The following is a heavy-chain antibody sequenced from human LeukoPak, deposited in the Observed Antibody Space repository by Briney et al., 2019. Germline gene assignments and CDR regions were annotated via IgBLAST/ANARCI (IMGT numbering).Heavy chain of an antibody. D-gene: IGHD3-10*01. Sequence: PGGSLRLSCAASGFPFSYYWMSWVRQAPGKGLEWVANIRHDGSESYYVDSVKGRFTISRDNARNSLYLQMNSLRAEDRAVYYCARGLSEFTDWGQGTLVTVSS. V-gene: IGHV3-7*01. J-gene: IGHJ4*02. CDR3: ARGLSEFTD. CDR2: IRHDGSES. CDR1: GFPFSYYW.